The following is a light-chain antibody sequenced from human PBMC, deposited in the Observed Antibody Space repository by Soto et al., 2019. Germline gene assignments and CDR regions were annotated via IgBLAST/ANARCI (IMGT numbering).Light chain of an antibody. J-gene: IGLJ2*01. CDR1: SSDVGGYNY. CDR3: SSYTSRSTLV. CDR2: DVS. V-gene: IGLV2-14*01. Sequence: QSALTQPASVSGSPGQSITISCTGTSSDVGGYNYVSWYQQHPGKAPKLMIYDVSNRPSGVSNRFAGSKSGNTASLTISGLQAYDEADYYGSSYTSRSTLVFGGGTKVTVL.